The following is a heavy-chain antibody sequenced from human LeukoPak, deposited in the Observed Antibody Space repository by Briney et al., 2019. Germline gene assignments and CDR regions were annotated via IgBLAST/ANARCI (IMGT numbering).Heavy chain of an antibody. CDR1: GFTFSTAW. J-gene: IGHJ4*02. D-gene: IGHD2-2*01. V-gene: IGHV3-74*01. Sequence: PGGSLRLSCAASGFTFSTAWMHWVRQAPGKGLVWVSRINSDGSSTSYADSVKGRFTISRDNAKNTLYLQMNSLRAEDTAVYYCARETDCSSTSCYAGSDYWGQGTLVTVSS. CDR2: INSDGSST. CDR3: ARETDCSSTSCYAGSDY.